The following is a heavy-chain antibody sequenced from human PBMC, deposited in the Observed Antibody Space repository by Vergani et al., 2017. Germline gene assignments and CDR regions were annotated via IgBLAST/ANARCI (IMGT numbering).Heavy chain of an antibody. CDR1: GGTFTSYY. J-gene: IGHJ4*02. CDR3: ASLWGPWAFGELSSDY. V-gene: IGHV1-46*01. D-gene: IGHD3-10*01. Sequence: QVQLVQSGAEVKKPGSSVKVSCKASGGTFTSYYMHWVRQAPGQGLEWMGIINPSGGSTSYAQKFQGRVTMTRDTSTSTVYMELSSLRSEETAVYYCASLWGPWAFGELSSDYWGQGTLVTVSS. CDR2: INPSGGST.